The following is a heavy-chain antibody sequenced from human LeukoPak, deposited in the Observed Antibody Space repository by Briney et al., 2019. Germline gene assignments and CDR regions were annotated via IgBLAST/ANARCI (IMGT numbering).Heavy chain of an antibody. D-gene: IGHD3-3*01. CDR1: GGSISSYY. CDR2: IYYSGST. Sequence: SETLSLTCTVSGGSISSYYWSWIRQPPGKGLEWIGYIYYSGSTNYNPSLKSRVTISVDTSKNQFSLKLSSVTAADTAVYYCARVYDFWSGLYMDVWGKGTTVTVSS. V-gene: IGHV4-59*01. CDR3: ARVYDFWSGLYMDV. J-gene: IGHJ6*03.